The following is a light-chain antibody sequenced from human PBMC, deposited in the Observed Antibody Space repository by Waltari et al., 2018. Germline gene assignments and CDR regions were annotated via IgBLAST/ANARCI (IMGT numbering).Light chain of an antibody. CDR2: RAS. CDR3: QQHGTLPAT. J-gene: IGKJ1*01. Sequence: EIVLTQSPGTASLSPGERVTLSCRASQRVGSSSLAWYQQKPGQAPRLVIYRASRRATGIPDRFSGSGSGKDFGLTISRLEPEDFAVYYCQQHGTLPATFGQGTKVEIK. CDR1: QRVGSSS. V-gene: IGKV3-20*01.